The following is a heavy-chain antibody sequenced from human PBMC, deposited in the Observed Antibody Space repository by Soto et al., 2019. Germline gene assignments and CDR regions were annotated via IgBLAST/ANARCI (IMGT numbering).Heavy chain of an antibody. V-gene: IGHV3-33*01. CDR2: IWYDGSNK. D-gene: IGHD3-10*01. CDR1: GFSFSSYG. CDR3: ARDLAGDYGALDT. Sequence: GGSLRLSCAPSGFSFSSYGIHWARQAPGKGLEWVAVIWYDGSNKVYADSVKGRFTISRDNSKNTLYLQMSSLRAEDTAVYYCARDLAGDYGALDTWGQGTMVTVSS. J-gene: IGHJ3*02.